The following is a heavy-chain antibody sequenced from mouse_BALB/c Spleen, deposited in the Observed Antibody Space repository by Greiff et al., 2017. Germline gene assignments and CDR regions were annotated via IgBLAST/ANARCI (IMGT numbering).Heavy chain of an antibody. CDR3: ARDYYEYGHFDY. D-gene: IGHD2-4*01. J-gene: IGHJ2*01. Sequence: EVKLVESGGGLVQPGGSRKLSCAASGFTFSSFGMHWVRQAPEKELEWVAYISSGSSTIYYADTVKGRFTISRDNPKNTLFLQMTSLRSEDTAMDYCARDYYEYGHFDYWGQGTTLTVSS. V-gene: IGHV5-17*02. CDR1: GFTFSSFG. CDR2: ISSGSSTI.